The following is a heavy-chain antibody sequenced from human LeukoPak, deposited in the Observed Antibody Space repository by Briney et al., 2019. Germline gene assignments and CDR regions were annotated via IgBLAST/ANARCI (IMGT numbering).Heavy chain of an antibody. J-gene: IGHJ4*02. CDR3: AKSSYYDSSGYYREYYFDF. CDR1: RFTFSTYG. V-gene: IGHV3-23*01. D-gene: IGHD3-22*01. CDR2: ISGSGGST. Sequence: GGSLRLSCAASRFTFSTYGMSWIRQAPGKGLEWVSSISGSGGSTNYADSVKGRFTISRDNSKNTLYLQMNSLRDEDTAVYYCAKSSYYDSSGYYREYYFDFWGQGTLVTVSS.